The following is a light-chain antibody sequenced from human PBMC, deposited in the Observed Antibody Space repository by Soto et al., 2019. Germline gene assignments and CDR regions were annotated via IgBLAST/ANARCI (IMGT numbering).Light chain of an antibody. Sequence: TLSLSPGERATLSCRASQSVSSSYLAWYQQKPGQAPRLLIYGASSRATGIPDRFSGSGSGTDFTLTISRLEPEDFAVYYCQQYGSAPLTFGGRWKVDI. CDR2: GAS. J-gene: IGKJ4*01. CDR1: QSVSSSY. CDR3: QQYGSAPLT. V-gene: IGKV3-20*01.